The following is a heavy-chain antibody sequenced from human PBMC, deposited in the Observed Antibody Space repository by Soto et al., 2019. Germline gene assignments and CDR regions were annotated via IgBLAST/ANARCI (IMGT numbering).Heavy chain of an antibody. CDR3: ARDGGFGELKY. V-gene: IGHV1-69*13. J-gene: IGHJ4*02. Sequence: SVKVSCKASGDTFSGYPINWVRQAPGEGLEWMGRIIPVFGTTNDAQRFEGRVTFTANESTNTAYMELRGLLSEDTAVYYCARDGGFGELKYWGPGTLVTVSS. CDR1: GDTFSGYP. CDR2: IIPVFGTT. D-gene: IGHD3-10*01.